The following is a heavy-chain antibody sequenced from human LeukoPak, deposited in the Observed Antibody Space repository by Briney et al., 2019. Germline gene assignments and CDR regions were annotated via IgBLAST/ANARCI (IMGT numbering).Heavy chain of an antibody. CDR3: ARDNSSGYFS. V-gene: IGHV3-48*01. D-gene: IGHD3-22*01. J-gene: IGHJ4*02. CDR1: GFALSSYS. Sequence: GGSLRLSCAASGFALSSYSMNWVRQAPGKGLEWVSHISSSSNTIYYADSVRGRFTISRDNAKNSLYLQMNSLRVEDTAAYYCARDNSSGYFSWGQGTLVTVSS. CDR2: ISSSSNTI.